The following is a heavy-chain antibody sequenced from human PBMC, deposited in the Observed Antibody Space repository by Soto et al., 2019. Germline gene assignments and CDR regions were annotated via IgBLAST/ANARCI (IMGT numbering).Heavy chain of an antibody. J-gene: IGHJ4*02. CDR3: AKPQRASSNNPPERPIAVAGKYYFDY. CDR2: ISGSGGST. Sequence: GGSLRLSCAASGFTFSSYAMSWVRQAPGKGLEWVSAISGSGGSTYYADSVKGRFTISRDNSKNTLYLQMNSLRAEETAVYYCAKPQRASSNNPPERPIAVAGKYYFDYWGQGTLVTVSS. CDR1: GFTFSSYA. D-gene: IGHD6-19*01. V-gene: IGHV3-23*01.